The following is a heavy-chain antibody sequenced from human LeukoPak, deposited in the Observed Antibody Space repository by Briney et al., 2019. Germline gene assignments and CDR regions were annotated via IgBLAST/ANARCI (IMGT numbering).Heavy chain of an antibody. D-gene: IGHD2-21*02. CDR1: GGSLSGYY. Sequence: SETLSLTCAAYGGSLSGYYWSWIRQPPGKGLEWIGEINHSGSTNYNPSLKSRVTISVDTSKNQFSLKLSSVTAADTAVYYCARGRRVTHFDYWGQGTLVTVSS. V-gene: IGHV4-34*01. CDR2: INHSGST. CDR3: ARGRRVTHFDY. J-gene: IGHJ4*02.